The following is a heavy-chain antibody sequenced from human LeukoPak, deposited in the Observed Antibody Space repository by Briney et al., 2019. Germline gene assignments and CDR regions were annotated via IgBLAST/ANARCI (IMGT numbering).Heavy chain of an antibody. V-gene: IGHV1-18*04. CDR3: ARVPWWELLISYYFDY. CDR2: ISAYNGNT. J-gene: IGHJ4*02. D-gene: IGHD1-26*01. Sequence: GASVKVSCKASGYTFTSYYMHWVRQAPGQGLEWMGWISAYNGNTNYAQKLQARVTTTTDTSTSTAYMELRSLRSDDTAVYYCARVPWWELLISYYFDYWGQGTLVTVSS. CDR1: GYTFTSYY.